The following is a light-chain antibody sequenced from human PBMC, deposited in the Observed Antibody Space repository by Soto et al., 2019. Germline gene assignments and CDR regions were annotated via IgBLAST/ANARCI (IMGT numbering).Light chain of an antibody. V-gene: IGKV3-15*01. CDR2: GAS. J-gene: IGKJ5*01. CDR1: QSMGSN. CDR3: QQYENWPYT. Sequence: EIVMTQSPATMSVSPGERATLSCRASQSMGSNVAWYQQKPGQAPRLLIYGASTRAAGIPARFSGSGSGTDFTPTISSLQSEDFAVYYCQQYENWPYTFGQGTRLEIK.